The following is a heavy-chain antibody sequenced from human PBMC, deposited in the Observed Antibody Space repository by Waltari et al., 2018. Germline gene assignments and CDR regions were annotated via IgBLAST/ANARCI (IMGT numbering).Heavy chain of an antibody. Sequence: EVQLVESGGDLVQPGGSLRLSCEASGFTFSSYWMSWVRPAPGKGLEGVAEIKKDGSEKYYVGSVRGRFTISRDNAKNSLYLQMNSLRAEDTAVYYCVRQTTTSYYYNYMDVWGKGTTVTISS. J-gene: IGHJ6*03. V-gene: IGHV3-7*01. CDR1: GFTFSSYW. CDR3: VRQTTTSYYYNYMDV. D-gene: IGHD1-26*01. CDR2: IKKDGSEK.